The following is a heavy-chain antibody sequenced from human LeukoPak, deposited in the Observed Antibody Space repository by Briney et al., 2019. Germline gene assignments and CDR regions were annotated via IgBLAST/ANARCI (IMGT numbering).Heavy chain of an antibody. Sequence: GGSLRLSCAASGFTFSSYSMNWVRQAPGKGLEWVSSISSSSSYIYYADSVKGRFTISRDNAKNSLYLQMNSLRAEDTAVYYCARVPRGGEPWGAPDCWGQGTLVTVSS. J-gene: IGHJ4*02. V-gene: IGHV3-21*01. D-gene: IGHD2-21*01. CDR3: ARVPRGGEPWGAPDC. CDR1: GFTFSSYS. CDR2: ISSSSSYI.